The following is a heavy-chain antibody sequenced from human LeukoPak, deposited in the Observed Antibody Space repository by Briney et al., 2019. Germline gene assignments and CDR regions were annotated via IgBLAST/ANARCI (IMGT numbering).Heavy chain of an antibody. Sequence: GGSLRLSCGACVFSFNSDTMNWVRQAPGKGLEWVSSISSSSSTIYYADSVKGRITISRDNVKNSLYLQMTTRQDEDTAVYYCARLRRVDYWGQGTLVTVSS. CDR1: VFSFNSDT. CDR2: ISSSSSTI. CDR3: ARLRRVDY. J-gene: IGHJ4*02. D-gene: IGHD3-3*01. V-gene: IGHV3-48*02.